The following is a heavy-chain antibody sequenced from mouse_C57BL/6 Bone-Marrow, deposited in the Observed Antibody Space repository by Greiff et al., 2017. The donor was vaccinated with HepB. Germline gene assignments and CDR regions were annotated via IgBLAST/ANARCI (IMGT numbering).Heavy chain of an antibody. Sequence: VQLQQSVAELVRPGASVKLSCTASGFTFNNSYMPWVKQRPEQGLEWIGRIDPANGNTKYAPKFQGKATITADTSSNTAYLQLSSLTSEDTAIYYCATTVVATERDYWGQGTTLTVSS. CDR1: GFTFNNSY. V-gene: IGHV14-3*01. CDR3: ATTVVATERDY. CDR2: IDPANGNT. D-gene: IGHD1-1*01. J-gene: IGHJ2*01.